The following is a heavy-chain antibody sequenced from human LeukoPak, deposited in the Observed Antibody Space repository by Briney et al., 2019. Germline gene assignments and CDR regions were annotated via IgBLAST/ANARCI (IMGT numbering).Heavy chain of an antibody. V-gene: IGHV3-7*01. Sequence: GGSLRLSCEASGFTFSNYWMSWVRQAPGKGLEWVANIKQDGDGSEKYYVDSVKGRFTISRDNAKNSLYLQMNSLRAEDTAVYYCARDLLGYNYHYMDVWGKGTTVTVSS. CDR1: GFTFSNYW. D-gene: IGHD1-20*01. CDR2: IKQDGDGSEK. J-gene: IGHJ6*03. CDR3: ARDLLGYNYHYMDV.